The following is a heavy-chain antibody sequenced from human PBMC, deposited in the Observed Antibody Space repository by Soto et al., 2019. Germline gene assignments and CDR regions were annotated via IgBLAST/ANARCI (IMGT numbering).Heavy chain of an antibody. Sequence: GGSLRLSCAASGFTIDNYGMCWVRQVPGKGLEWVSGMYWKDGNTHYADSVKGRFTISRDNAKNSLFLQLNSLRAEDTALYFCVRSGDYRSGSYWYFFDYWGQGALVTVSS. J-gene: IGHJ4*02. V-gene: IGHV3-20*04. CDR1: GFTIDNYG. CDR3: VRSGDYRSGSYWYFFDY. CDR2: MYWKDGNT. D-gene: IGHD3-10*01.